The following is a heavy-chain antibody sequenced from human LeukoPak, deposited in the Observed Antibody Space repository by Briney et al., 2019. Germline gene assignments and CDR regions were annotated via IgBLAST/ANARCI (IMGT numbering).Heavy chain of an antibody. CDR2: IYYSGST. V-gene: IGHV4-59*08. Sequence: SETLSLTCTVSGGSISSYYWSWIRQPPGKGLEWIGYIYYSGSTNYNPSLKSRVTISVDTSKNQFSLKLSSVTAAATAVYYCARGTVFRYSGNTFDYWGQGTLVTVSS. CDR3: ARGTVFRYSGNTFDY. CDR1: GGSISSYY. D-gene: IGHD1-26*01. J-gene: IGHJ4*02.